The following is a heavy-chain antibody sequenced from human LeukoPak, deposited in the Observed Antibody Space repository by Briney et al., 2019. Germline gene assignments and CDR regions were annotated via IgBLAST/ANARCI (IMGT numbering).Heavy chain of an antibody. D-gene: IGHD3-16*01. CDR3: ARLTVWGYYFDY. CDR1: GGSISSYY. V-gene: IGHV4-39*01. CDR2: IYYSGST. J-gene: IGHJ4*02. Sequence: SETLSLTCTVSGGSISSYYWGWIRQPPGKGLEWIGSIYYSGSTYYNPSLKSRVTISVDTSKNQFSLKLSSVTAADTAVYYCARLTVWGYYFDYWGQGTLVTVSS.